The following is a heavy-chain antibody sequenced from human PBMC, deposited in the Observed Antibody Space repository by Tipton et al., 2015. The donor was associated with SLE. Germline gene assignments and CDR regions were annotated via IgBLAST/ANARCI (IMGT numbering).Heavy chain of an antibody. Sequence: TLSLTCTVSGGSISSSSYYWGWIRQPPGKGLEWIGSIYYSGSTYYNPSLKSRVTISVDTSKNQFSLKLSSVTAADTAVYYCARRPSSGRDYWGQGTLVTVSS. CDR2: IYYSGST. V-gene: IGHV4-39*07. CDR1: GGSISSSSYY. J-gene: IGHJ4*02. CDR3: ARRPSSGRDY. D-gene: IGHD3-22*01.